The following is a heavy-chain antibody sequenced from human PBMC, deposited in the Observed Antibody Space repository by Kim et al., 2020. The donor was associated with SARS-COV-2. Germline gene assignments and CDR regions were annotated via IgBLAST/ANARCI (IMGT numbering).Heavy chain of an antibody. D-gene: IGHD2-15*01. CDR2: ISSSRSTI. Sequence: GGSLRLSCAASGFTFSSYSMNWVRQAPGKGLEWVSYISSSRSTIYYADSVKGRFTISRDNAKNSLYLQMNSLRDEDTAVYYCARVAGYCSGGSCYQNYYYYGMDVWGQGNTVTVSS. CDR1: GFTFSSYS. CDR3: ARVAGYCSGGSCYQNYYYYGMDV. J-gene: IGHJ6*02. V-gene: IGHV3-48*02.